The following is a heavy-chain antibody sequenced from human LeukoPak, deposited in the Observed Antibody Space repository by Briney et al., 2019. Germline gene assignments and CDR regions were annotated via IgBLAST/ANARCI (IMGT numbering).Heavy chain of an antibody. Sequence: GGSLRLSCAASGFTFSSYEMNWVRQAPGKGLEWVSYVSSSGSTIYYANSVKGRFTISRDNAKNSLYLQMNSLRAEDTAVYYCAELGITMIGGVWGKGTTVTISS. J-gene: IGHJ6*04. CDR1: GFTFSSYE. CDR2: VSSSGSTI. CDR3: AELGITMIGGV. V-gene: IGHV3-48*03. D-gene: IGHD3-10*02.